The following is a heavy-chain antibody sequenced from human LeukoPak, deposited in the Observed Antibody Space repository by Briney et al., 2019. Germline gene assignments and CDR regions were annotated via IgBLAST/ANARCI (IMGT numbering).Heavy chain of an antibody. CDR1: GGSISSSNW. D-gene: IGHD3-10*01. CDR2: IYHSGST. CDR3: AREEWGSGSYPLNGDY. V-gene: IGHV4-4*02. Sequence: PSETLSLTCAVSGGSISSSNWWSWVRQPPGKGLEWIGEIYHSGSTNYNPSLKSRVTISVDKSKDQFSLKLSSVTAADTAVYYCAREEWGSGSYPLNGDYWGQGTLVTVSS. J-gene: IGHJ4*02.